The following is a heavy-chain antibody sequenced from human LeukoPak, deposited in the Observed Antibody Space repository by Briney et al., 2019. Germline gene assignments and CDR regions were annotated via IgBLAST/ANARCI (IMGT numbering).Heavy chain of an antibody. Sequence: ASETLSLTCTVSGGSISSYYWSWIRQPPGKGLEWIGYIYYSGSTNYNPSLKSRVTISVDTSKNQSSLKLSSVTAADTAVYYCARLDYGVNIGFDYWGQGTLVTVSS. CDR3: ARLDYGVNIGFDY. CDR2: IYYSGST. CDR1: GGSISSYY. D-gene: IGHD4-17*01. J-gene: IGHJ4*02. V-gene: IGHV4-59*12.